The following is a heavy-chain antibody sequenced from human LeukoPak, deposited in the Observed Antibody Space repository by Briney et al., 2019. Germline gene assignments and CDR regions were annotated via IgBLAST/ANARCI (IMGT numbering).Heavy chain of an antibody. J-gene: IGHJ5*02. CDR1: GGSISSYY. V-gene: IGHV4-59*12. CDR3: ARGRMGDAFDP. Sequence: SETLSLTCTVSGGSISSYYWSWIRQPPGKGLEWIGYIYYSGSTNYNPSLKSRVTISVDTSKNQFSLKLSSVTAADTAVYYCARGRMGDAFDPWGQGTLVTVSS. CDR2: IYYSGST. D-gene: IGHD3-16*01.